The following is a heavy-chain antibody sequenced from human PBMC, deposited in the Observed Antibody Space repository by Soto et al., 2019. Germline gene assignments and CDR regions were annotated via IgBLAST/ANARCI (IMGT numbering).Heavy chain of an antibody. J-gene: IGHJ3*02. D-gene: IGHD6-19*01. Sequence: ASVKVSCKASGYTFTSYYMHWVRQAPRQGLEWMGIINPSGGSTSYAQKFQGRVTMTRDTSTSTVYMELSSLRSEDTAVYYCARGTFPLAVAARGPYAFDIWGQGTMVTVSS. CDR2: INPSGGST. V-gene: IGHV1-46*03. CDR3: ARGTFPLAVAARGPYAFDI. CDR1: GYTFTSYY.